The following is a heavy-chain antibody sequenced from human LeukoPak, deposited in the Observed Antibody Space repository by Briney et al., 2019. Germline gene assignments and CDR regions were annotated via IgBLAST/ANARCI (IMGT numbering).Heavy chain of an antibody. CDR2: VYHSGNT. CDR3: ARAETYSSDWYDPFFDY. CDR1: GGSISTDNW. V-gene: IGHV4-4*02. D-gene: IGHD6-19*01. J-gene: IGHJ4*02. Sequence: SETLSLTCAVSGGSISTDNWWSWVRQPPGKDLEWIGEVYHSGNTNYNPSLKSRATISVDTSKNHFSLKLRSVTAADTAVYYCARAETYSSDWYDPFFDYWGQGTLVTVSS.